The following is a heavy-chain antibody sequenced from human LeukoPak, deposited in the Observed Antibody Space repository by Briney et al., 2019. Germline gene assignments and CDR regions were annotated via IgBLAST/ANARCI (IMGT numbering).Heavy chain of an antibody. CDR3: TTMSSVSTIDY. V-gene: IGHV3-15*01. CDR2: LKSKIDGGTT. D-gene: IGHD2-21*02. CDR1: GFTISNAW. J-gene: IGHJ4*02. Sequence: GGSLRLSCAASGFTISNAWMSWVRQAPGKGLDWVGRLKSKIDGGTTDYAAPVKGRFTISRDGSKNTLYLQMNSLKTEDTAVYYCTTMSSVSTIDYWGQGTLVTVSS.